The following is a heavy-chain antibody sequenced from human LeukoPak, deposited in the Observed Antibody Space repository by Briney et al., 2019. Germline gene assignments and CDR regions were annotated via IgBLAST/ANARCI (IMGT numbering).Heavy chain of an antibody. CDR3: AKDRGY. CDR1: GFTFSSYA. V-gene: IGHV3-30*07. CDR2: ISYDGSNK. J-gene: IGHJ4*02. Sequence: GRSLRLSCAASGFTFSSYAMHWVRQAPGKGLEWVAVISYDGSNKYYADSVKGRFTISRDNPKSTLYLQMNSLRAEDTAVYYCAKDRGYWGQGTLVTVSS.